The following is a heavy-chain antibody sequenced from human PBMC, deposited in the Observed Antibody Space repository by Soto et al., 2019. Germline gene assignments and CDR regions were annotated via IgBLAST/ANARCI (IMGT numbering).Heavy chain of an antibody. CDR3: ARDQSRYSSSSNDFDY. CDR2: IWYDGSNK. D-gene: IGHD6-6*01. CDR1: GFTFSSYG. J-gene: IGHJ4*02. V-gene: IGHV3-33*01. Sequence: GGSLRLSCAASGFTFSSYGMHWVRQAPGKGLEWVAVIWYDGSNKYYADSVKGRFTISRDNSKNTLYLQMNSLRAEDTAVYYCARDQSRYSSSSNDFDYWGQGTLVTVSS.